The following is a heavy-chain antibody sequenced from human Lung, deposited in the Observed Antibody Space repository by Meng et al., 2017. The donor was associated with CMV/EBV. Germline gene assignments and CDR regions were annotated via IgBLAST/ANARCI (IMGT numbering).Heavy chain of an antibody. V-gene: IGHV1-2*02. D-gene: IGHD3-3*01. CDR1: GYTFTDNS. Sequence: CKTSGYTFTDNSIHWVRQAPGQGLEWMGWINPNSGGTNYAQKFQGRVTMTRDTSSSTAYMELSSLRSDDTAVYFCARDYDFWKNYLDYWGQGTLVTVSS. J-gene: IGHJ4*02. CDR2: INPNSGGT. CDR3: ARDYDFWKNYLDY.